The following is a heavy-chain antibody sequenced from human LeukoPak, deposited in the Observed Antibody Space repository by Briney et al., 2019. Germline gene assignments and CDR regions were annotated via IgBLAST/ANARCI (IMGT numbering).Heavy chain of an antibody. J-gene: IGHJ3*02. CDR2: LSSDGNSK. Sequence: PGGSLRLSCEASGFTFSSYAFHWVRQAPGKGLEWVAFLSSDGNSKYYADSVKGRFTISRDNSKNTLYLQMNSLRVEDTALYYCARPDNVGWYRGFDMWGQGTLVTVSS. CDR3: ARPDNVGWYRGFDM. V-gene: IGHV3-30-3*01. D-gene: IGHD6-19*01. CDR1: GFTFSSYA.